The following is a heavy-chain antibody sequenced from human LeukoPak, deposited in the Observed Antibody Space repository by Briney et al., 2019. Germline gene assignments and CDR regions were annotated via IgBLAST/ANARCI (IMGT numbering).Heavy chain of an antibody. CDR1: NFSFSTYG. V-gene: IGHV3-30*02. CDR2: IRHDGSQK. Sequence: GESLRLSCAASNFSFSTYGMYWVRQAPGKGLEWVSFIRHDGSQKYYADSVRGRFSISRDNSKNTLYLQMHSLRTEDTAVYHCAKISRFYDSNGYPYYWAQGTLVTVSS. CDR3: AKISRFYDSNGYPYY. J-gene: IGHJ4*02. D-gene: IGHD3-22*01.